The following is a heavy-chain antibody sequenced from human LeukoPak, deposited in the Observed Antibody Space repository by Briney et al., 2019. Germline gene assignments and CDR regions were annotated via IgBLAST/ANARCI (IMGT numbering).Heavy chain of an antibody. V-gene: IGHV3-49*04. CDR1: GFTFGDYA. CDR2: IRSKAYGGTT. D-gene: IGHD3-22*01. Sequence: GRSLRLSCTASGFTFGDYAMSWVRQAPGKGLEWVGFIRSKAYGGTTEYAASVKGRFTISRDDSKSIAYLQMNSLKTEDTAVYYCTRDRASSGYYYQFSHWGQGTLVTVSS. J-gene: IGHJ4*02. CDR3: TRDRASSGYYYQFSH.